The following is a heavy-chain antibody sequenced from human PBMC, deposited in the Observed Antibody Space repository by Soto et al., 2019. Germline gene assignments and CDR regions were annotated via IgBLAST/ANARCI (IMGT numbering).Heavy chain of an antibody. CDR1: GGSISSGDYY. Sequence: SQTLSLTCTVSGGSISSGDYYLSWIRQPPGKGLEWIGYIYYRGSTYYNPSLRSRVTRSVDTSKNQFSLKLSSVTAADTAVYYCATESVLPYYYYGMEVWGQGATVTVSS. CDR2: IYYRGST. CDR3: ATESVLPYYYYGMEV. V-gene: IGHV4-30-4*01. D-gene: IGHD2-15*01. J-gene: IGHJ6*02.